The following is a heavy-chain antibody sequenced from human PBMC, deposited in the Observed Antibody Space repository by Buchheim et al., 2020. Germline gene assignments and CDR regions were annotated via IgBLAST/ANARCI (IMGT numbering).Heavy chain of an antibody. D-gene: IGHD3-16*01. J-gene: IGHJ5*02. CDR3: TRVRVSIYALAAVFDP. CDR1: GFTFSDYY. CDR2: ISQSGGAI. Sequence: QVQLVESGGGLVQPGGSLRLSCAASGFTFSDYYMSWIRQAPGKGLEWISYISQSGGAIYYADSVKGRFTISRDNAKSSVFLPMNSLRAEDTAVYYCTRVRVSIYALAAVFDPWGQGTL. V-gene: IGHV3-11*01.